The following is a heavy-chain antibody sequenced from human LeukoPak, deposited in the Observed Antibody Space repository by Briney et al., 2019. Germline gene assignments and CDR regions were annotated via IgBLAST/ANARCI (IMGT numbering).Heavy chain of an antibody. J-gene: IGHJ4*02. CDR1: GYSFTNTF. CDR3: ARRGEAMDPFDY. CDR2: IYPGDSDT. V-gene: IGHV5-51*01. Sequence: HGESLKISCKASGYSFTNTFIGWVRQMPGKGLEWMGIIYPGDSDTRYSPSFQGQVTISADKSINTAYLQWSSLKASDTAIYYCARRGEAMDPFDYWGQGTLVTVSS. D-gene: IGHD5-18*01.